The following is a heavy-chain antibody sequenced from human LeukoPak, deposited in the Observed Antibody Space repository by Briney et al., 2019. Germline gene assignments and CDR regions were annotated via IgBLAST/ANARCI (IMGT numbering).Heavy chain of an antibody. J-gene: IGHJ5*02. CDR1: GYTLTELS. V-gene: IGHV1-24*01. CDR3: ATDTYSGSYRWFDP. CDR2: FDPEDGET. Sequence: ASVKVSCKVSGYTLTELSMHWVRQAPGKGLEWMGGFDPEDGETIYAQKFQGRVTMTEGTSTDTANMELSSLRSEDTAVYYCATDTYSGSYRWFDPWGQGTLVTVSS. D-gene: IGHD1-26*01.